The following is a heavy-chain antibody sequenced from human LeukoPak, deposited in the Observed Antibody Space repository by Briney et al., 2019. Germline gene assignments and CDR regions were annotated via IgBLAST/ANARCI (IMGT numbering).Heavy chain of an antibody. CDR2: FSAYNGNT. V-gene: IGHV1-18*01. CDR3: ARAGITNYYYYMYV. J-gene: IGHJ6*03. Sequence: SVKLSCKASVSTFTSYGGSWVRRSPGQQLGWRRWFSAYNGNTTYTHKLPCRVTMTTDTSTSTAYMELRSLRSEDTAVYYCARAGITNYYYYMYVWGKGTTVTVSS. CDR1: VSTFTSYG. D-gene: IGHD3-10*01.